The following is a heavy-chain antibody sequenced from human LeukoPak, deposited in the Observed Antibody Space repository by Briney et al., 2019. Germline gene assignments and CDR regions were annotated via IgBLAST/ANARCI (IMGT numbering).Heavy chain of an antibody. CDR2: IYYSGST. Sequence: PSETLSLTCTVSGGSISSYYWSWIRQPPGKGLEWIGYIYYSGSTNYNPSLKSRVTISVDTSKNQFSLKLSSVTAADTAVYYCARLDFWSAFDIWGQGTMVTVSS. J-gene: IGHJ3*02. CDR3: ARLDFWSAFDI. D-gene: IGHD3-3*01. V-gene: IGHV4-59*08. CDR1: GGSISSYY.